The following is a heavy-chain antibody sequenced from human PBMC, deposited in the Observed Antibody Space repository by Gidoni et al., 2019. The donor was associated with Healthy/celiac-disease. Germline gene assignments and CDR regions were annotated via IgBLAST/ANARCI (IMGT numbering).Heavy chain of an antibody. Sequence: EVQLVESGGGLVQPGGSLRLSCAASGFTVSSNYMGWVRQAPGKGLEWVSVIYSGGSTYYADSVKGRFTISRDNSKNTLYLQMNSLRAEDTAVYYCARDLAATSAFDIWGQGTMVTVSS. CDR2: IYSGGST. CDR3: ARDLAATSAFDI. V-gene: IGHV3-66*02. CDR1: GFTVSSNY. J-gene: IGHJ3*02. D-gene: IGHD2-15*01.